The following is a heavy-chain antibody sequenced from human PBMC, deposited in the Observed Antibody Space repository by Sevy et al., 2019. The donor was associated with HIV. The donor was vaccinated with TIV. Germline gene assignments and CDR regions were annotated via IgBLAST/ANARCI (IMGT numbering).Heavy chain of an antibody. CDR3: ATHNDWKFEY. J-gene: IGHJ4*02. CDR2: IKDDGSEK. Sequence: GGSLRLSCAAFEFTFSAYWMTWVRQAPGEGPEWVASIKDDGSEKWYLDSVKGRFTISRDNTKNSLSLQMTSLRVEDTAMYYCATHNDWKFEYWGQGILVTVSS. D-gene: IGHD1-1*01. V-gene: IGHV3-7*01. CDR1: EFTFSAYW.